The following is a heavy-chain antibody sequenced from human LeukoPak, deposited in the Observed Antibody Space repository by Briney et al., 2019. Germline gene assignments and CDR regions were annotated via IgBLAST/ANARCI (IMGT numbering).Heavy chain of an antibody. D-gene: IGHD4-11*01. J-gene: IGHJ6*02. V-gene: IGHV3-11*06. Sequence: GGSLSLSCAASGFTFSDYYMSWIRQAPGKGLEWVSYISSSSSYTNYADSVKGRFTISRDNAKNSLYLQMNSLRAEDTAVYYCARAPHYSNYGPYYYGMDVWGQGTTVTVSS. CDR1: GFTFSDYY. CDR2: ISSSSSYT. CDR3: ARAPHYSNYGPYYYGMDV.